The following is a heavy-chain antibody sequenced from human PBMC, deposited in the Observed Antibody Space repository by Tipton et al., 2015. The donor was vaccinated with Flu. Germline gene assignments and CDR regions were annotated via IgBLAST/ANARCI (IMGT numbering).Heavy chain of an antibody. CDR3: ASHSYSRGRAGH. CDR2: IYHSGTA. V-gene: IGHV4-39*07. D-gene: IGHD4-11*01. J-gene: IGHJ4*02. CDR1: GGSISSSRYY. Sequence: TLSLTCTVSGGSISSSRYYWGWIRRPPGKGLEWIGSIYHSGTAYYNPSLKSRVTISVDTSKNQISLKLSSVTAADTAVFYCASHSYSRGRAGHWGQGTLVTVSS.